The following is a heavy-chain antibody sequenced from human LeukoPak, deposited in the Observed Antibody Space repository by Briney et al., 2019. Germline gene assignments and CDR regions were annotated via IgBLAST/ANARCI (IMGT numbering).Heavy chain of an antibody. Sequence: ASVKVSCKASGSTFSDFYVHWVRQAPGQGLEYVGWITPRSGDTYSPQRFQGRVTMTRDASISTAYMELSSLRSDDTAVYFCARVRLADERAWAYWGQGTLVTVSS. CDR2: ITPRSGDT. CDR1: GSTFSDFY. J-gene: IGHJ4*02. V-gene: IGHV1-2*02. CDR3: ARVRLADERAWAY. D-gene: IGHD3-3*02.